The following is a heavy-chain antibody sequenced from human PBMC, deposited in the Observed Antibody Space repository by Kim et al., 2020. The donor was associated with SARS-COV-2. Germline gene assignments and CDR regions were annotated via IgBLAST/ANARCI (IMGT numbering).Heavy chain of an antibody. CDR1: GFTFSSYW. Sequence: GGSLRLSCAASGFTFSSYWMHWVRQAPGKGLVWVSRINSDGSSTSYADSVKGRFTISRDNAKNTLYLQMNSLRAEDTAVYYCASLGYCSSTSCYALDWWGQGTLVTVSS. CDR3: ASLGYCSSTSCYALDW. J-gene: IGHJ4*02. D-gene: IGHD2-2*01. CDR2: INSDGSST. V-gene: IGHV3-74*01.